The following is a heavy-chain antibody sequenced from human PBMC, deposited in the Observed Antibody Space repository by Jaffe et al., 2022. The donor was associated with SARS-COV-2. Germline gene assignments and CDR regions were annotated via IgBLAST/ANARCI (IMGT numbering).Heavy chain of an antibody. CDR1: GFTFSSYD. CDR3: ARAANCGGDCYGLLDY. V-gene: IGHV3-13*01. CDR2: IGTAGDT. D-gene: IGHD2-21*02. J-gene: IGHJ4*02. Sequence: EVQLVESGGGLVQPGGSLRLSCAASGFTFSSYDMHWVRQATGKGLEWVSAIGTAGDTYYPGSVKGRFTISRENAKNSLYLQMNSLRAGDTAVYYCARAANCGGDCYGLLDYWGQGTLVTVSS.